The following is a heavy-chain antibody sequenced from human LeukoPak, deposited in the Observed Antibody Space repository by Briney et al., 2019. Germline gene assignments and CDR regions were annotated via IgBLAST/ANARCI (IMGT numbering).Heavy chain of an antibody. CDR1: GGSTSSYC. V-gene: IGHV4-59*12. CDR2: IYYSGRT. D-gene: IGHD3-10*01. CDR3: AGDYGSGSYRFDY. Sequence: SETLSLTCTVSGGSTSSYCWSWVRQPPGRGLEWIGYIYYSGRTTYNPSLKSRVTISLDTSKNQFSLKLTSVTAADTAVYYCAGDYGSGSYRFDYWGQGTLVTVSS. J-gene: IGHJ4*02.